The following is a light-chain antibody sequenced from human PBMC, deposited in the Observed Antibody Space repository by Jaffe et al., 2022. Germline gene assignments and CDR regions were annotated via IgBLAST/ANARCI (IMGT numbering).Light chain of an antibody. CDR1: SSDVGYYNY. Sequence: QSALTQPASVSGSPGQSITISCTGTSSDVGYYNYVSWYQQHPGKAPKLMIYEVNNRPSGVSNRFSGSKSGNTASLTISGLQAEDEADYHCSSYTSSSTYVFGTGTKVTVL. CDR2: EVN. CDR3: SSYTSSSTYV. V-gene: IGLV2-14*01. J-gene: IGLJ1*01.